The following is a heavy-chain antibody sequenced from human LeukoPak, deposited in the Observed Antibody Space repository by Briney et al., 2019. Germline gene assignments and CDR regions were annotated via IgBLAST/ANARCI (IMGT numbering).Heavy chain of an antibody. D-gene: IGHD2-2*01. J-gene: IGHJ6*03. CDR1: GFTFSSYA. Sequence: PGGSLRLSCAASGFTFSSYAMSWVRQAPGKGLEYVSGISSNGGSTYYVNSVKGRFTISRDNSKNTVYLQMGSLRAEDMAVYYCARDGYCSSVLSWGTCMDVWGKGTTVTVSS. CDR2: ISSNGGST. V-gene: IGHV3-64*01. CDR3: ARDGYCSSVLSWGTCMDV.